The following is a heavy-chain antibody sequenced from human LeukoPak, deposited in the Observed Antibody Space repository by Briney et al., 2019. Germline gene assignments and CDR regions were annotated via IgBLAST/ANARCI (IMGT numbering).Heavy chain of an antibody. J-gene: IGHJ5*02. V-gene: IGHV1-8*01. CDR3: AREVPIAARLRRWVDP. D-gene: IGHD6-25*01. CDR2: INPNSGNT. CDR1: GYTFTSYD. Sequence: ASVKVSCKASGYTFTSYDINWVRQAPGQGLEWMGWINPNSGNTDYAQKFQGRITMTRNTSISTAYMELSSLSSEDTALYYCAREVPIAARLRRWVDPWGQGDLWSASS.